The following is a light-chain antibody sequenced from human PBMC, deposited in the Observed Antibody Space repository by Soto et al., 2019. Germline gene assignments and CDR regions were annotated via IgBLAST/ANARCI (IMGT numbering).Light chain of an antibody. V-gene: IGKV1-12*01. Sequence: DIQMTQSPSSVSASVGDRVTMTCRASQDIRSWLGWYQQKPGKAPKVLIYAASSLQSGVPSRFSGSGSGTDFTRTISSLQPEDFATYYCQQAYSFPLTIGGGTRVEIK. CDR1: QDIRSW. CDR3: QQAYSFPLT. J-gene: IGKJ4*01. CDR2: AAS.